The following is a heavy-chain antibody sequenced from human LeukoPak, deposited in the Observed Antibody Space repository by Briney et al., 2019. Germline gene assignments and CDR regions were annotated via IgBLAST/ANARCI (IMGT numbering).Heavy chain of an antibody. V-gene: IGHV3-20*04. D-gene: IGHD3-3*01. J-gene: IGHJ4*02. CDR3: ARVVPITIFDY. CDR2: INWNGGST. Sequence: GGSLRLSCAASEFTFSSYWMSWVRQAPGKGLEWVSGINWNGGSTGYADSVKGRFTISRDNAKNSLYLQMNSLRAEDTALYYCARVVPITIFDYWGQGTLVTVSS. CDR1: EFTFSSYW.